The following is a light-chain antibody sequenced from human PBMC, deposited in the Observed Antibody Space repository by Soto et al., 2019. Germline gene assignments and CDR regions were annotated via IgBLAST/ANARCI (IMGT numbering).Light chain of an antibody. J-gene: IGKJ4*01. Sequence: EIVLTQSPGTLSLPPGERATLSCRASQSISNYLAWYQHKPCQAPRLLICDASNRSTGIPPRFSASGSGSGFTHTISSLVPEDWVVYDCQQRNSWPLTFGGETNVEIK. CDR3: QQRNSWPLT. CDR2: DAS. CDR1: QSISNY. V-gene: IGKV3-11*01.